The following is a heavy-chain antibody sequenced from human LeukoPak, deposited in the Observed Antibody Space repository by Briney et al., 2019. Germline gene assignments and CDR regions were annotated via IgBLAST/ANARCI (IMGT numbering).Heavy chain of an antibody. V-gene: IGHV1-18*01. CDR3: ARDPYYDSSAVNWFDP. D-gene: IGHD3-22*01. CDR1: GYTFTSYG. J-gene: IGHJ5*02. Sequence: GASVKVSCEASGYTFTSYGISWVRQAPGQGLEWMGWISAYNGNTNYAQKLQGRVTMTTDTSTSTAYMELRSLRSDDTAVYYCARDPYYDSSAVNWFDPWGQGTLVTVSS. CDR2: ISAYNGNT.